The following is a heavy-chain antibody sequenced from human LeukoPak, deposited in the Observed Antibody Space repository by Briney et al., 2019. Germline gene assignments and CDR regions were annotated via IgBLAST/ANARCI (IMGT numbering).Heavy chain of an antibody. Sequence: GGPLRLSYAASGFTFNTYWMSWVRQAPGKGLKWVANINQDESQKNDVDSVKGRFTISRDNDEMSLWLQMNRLRAEDTDVYYCARAGGCSSCWCFTTSDFDRWGQGTLVTVSS. CDR1: GFTFNTYW. J-gene: IGHJ4*02. CDR3: ARAGGCSSCWCFTTSDFDR. V-gene: IGHV3-7*03. D-gene: IGHD6-19*01. CDR2: INQDESQK.